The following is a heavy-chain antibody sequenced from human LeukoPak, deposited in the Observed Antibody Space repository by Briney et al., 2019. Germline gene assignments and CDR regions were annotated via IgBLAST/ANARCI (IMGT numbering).Heavy chain of an antibody. Sequence: GGSLRLSCVDSGFTFTNAWMSWVRQAPGKGLEWIGRIKSKTDGETTNYAEPVRGRFAISRDDSKSAVYLQMNSLRADDTAVYYCAKSSRYGTGWYGRIDYWGQGMLVTVSS. D-gene: IGHD6-19*01. V-gene: IGHV3-15*01. CDR3: AKSSRYGTGWYGRIDY. CDR2: IKSKTDGETT. CDR1: GFTFTNAW. J-gene: IGHJ4*02.